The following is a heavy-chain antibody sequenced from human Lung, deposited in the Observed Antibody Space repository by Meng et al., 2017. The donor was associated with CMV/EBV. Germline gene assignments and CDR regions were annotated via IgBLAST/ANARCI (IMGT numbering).Heavy chain of an antibody. CDR3: ARGRVTGTTGGWFDP. CDR2: INHSGST. V-gene: IGHV4-34*01. Sequence: SXTXSLXXAVYGGSFSGYYWSWIRQPPGKGLEWIGEINHSGSTNYNPSLKSRVTISVDTSKNQFSLKLSSVTAADTAVYYCARGRVTGTTGGWFDPWGQGXLVTVSS. D-gene: IGHD1-7*01. J-gene: IGHJ5*02. CDR1: GGSFSGYY.